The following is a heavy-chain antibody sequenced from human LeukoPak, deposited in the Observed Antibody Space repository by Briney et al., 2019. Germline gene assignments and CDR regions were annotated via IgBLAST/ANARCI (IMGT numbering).Heavy chain of an antibody. CDR3: ARAPYYPYGPGDY. CDR1: GFTFSSYA. V-gene: IGHV3-30*04. CDR2: ISYDGSNK. J-gene: IGHJ4*02. Sequence: PGGSLRLSCAAFGFTFSSYAMHWVRQAPGKGLEWVAVISYDGSNKYYADSVKGRFIISRDNSKNTLYLQMNSLRAEDTAVYYCARAPYYPYGPGDYWGQGTLVTVSS. D-gene: IGHD3-10*01.